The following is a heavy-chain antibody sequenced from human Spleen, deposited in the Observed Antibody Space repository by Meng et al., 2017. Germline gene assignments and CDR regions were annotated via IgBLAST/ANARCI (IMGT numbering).Heavy chain of an antibody. J-gene: IGHJ4*02. D-gene: IGHD1-26*01. Sequence: QLQLQESGPGLVKPSETLSLTCTVSGGSISSSNYYWGWIRQPPGKGLAWVGSIYYSGRTFYNPSLNSRVTISVDTSKSQFSLRLSSVTAADTAVYYCARVGGIGSPTDYWGQGTLVTVSS. CDR2: IYYSGRT. CDR3: ARVGGIGSPTDY. CDR1: GGSISSSNYY. V-gene: IGHV4-39*07.